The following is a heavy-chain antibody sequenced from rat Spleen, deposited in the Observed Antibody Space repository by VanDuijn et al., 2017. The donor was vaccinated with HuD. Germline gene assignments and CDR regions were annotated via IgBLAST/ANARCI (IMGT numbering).Heavy chain of an antibody. J-gene: IGHJ3*01. CDR2: INSAGTT. V-gene: IGHV3-3*01. CDR3: ARSDGVHYYLPFAD. CDR1: GYSITSGYG. Sequence: EVQLQESGPGLVKPSQSLSLTCSVTGYSITSGYGWNWIRQPPGNKLEWMGYINSAGTTNYNPSLKIRISITRDTSKNQFFLQVNSVSSEDTATYYCARSDGVHYYLPFADWGQGTLVTASS. D-gene: IGHD1-1*01.